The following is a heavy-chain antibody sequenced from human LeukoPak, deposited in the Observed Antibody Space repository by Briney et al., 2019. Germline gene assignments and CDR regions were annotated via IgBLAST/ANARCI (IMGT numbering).Heavy chain of an antibody. D-gene: IGHD1-1*01. CDR1: GGSISDYY. J-gene: IGHJ4*02. Sequence: SETLSLTCTVSGGSISDYYWNWIRQPPGKGLEWIGYIYYRGTTNYNPSPNSRVTISLDSSKNQFSLKLSSVTAADTAVYYCARGPPRTGRERYFDYWGQGTLVSVSS. V-gene: IGHV4-59*01. CDR2: IYYRGTT. CDR3: ARGPPRTGRERYFDY.